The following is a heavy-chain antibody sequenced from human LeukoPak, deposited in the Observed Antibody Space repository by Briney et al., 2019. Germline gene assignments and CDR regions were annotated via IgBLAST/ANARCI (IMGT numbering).Heavy chain of an antibody. J-gene: IGHJ6*02. Sequence: SVTVYCKASGGTFSSYAISWVRQAPGQGLEWMGGIIPIFGTANYAQKFQGRVTITADESTSTAYMGLSSLRSEDTAVYYCARVGDYGMDVWGQGTTVTVSS. CDR3: ARVGDYGMDV. V-gene: IGHV1-69*01. CDR1: GGTFSSYA. CDR2: IIPIFGTA.